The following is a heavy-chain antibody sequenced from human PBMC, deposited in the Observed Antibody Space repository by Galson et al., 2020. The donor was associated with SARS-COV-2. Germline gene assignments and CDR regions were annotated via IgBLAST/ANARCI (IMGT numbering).Heavy chain of an antibody. CDR1: GFTFSSYG. CDR3: ATSLLEYYFDY. CDR2: ISYDGSNK. V-gene: IGHV3-30*03. D-gene: IGHD1-1*01. Sequence: GESLKISCAASGFTFSSYGMHWVRQAPGKGLEWVAVISYDGSNKYYADSVKGRFTISRDNSKNTLYLQMNSLRAEDTAVYYCATSLLEYYFDYWGQGTLVTVSS. J-gene: IGHJ4*02.